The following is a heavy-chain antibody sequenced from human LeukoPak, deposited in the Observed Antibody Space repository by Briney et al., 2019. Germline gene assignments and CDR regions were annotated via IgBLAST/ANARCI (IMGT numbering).Heavy chain of an antibody. CDR1: GYTFTSYA. CDR2: INAGNGNT. CDR3: ARMRGYCSGGSCYFDY. V-gene: IGHV1-3*01. J-gene: IGHJ4*02. Sequence: GASVKVSCKASGYTFTSYAMHWVRQAPGQRLEWMGWINAGNGNTKYSQKFQGRVTITRDTSASTAYMELSSLRSEDTAVYYCARMRGYCSGGSCYFDYWGQGTLATVSS. D-gene: IGHD2-15*01.